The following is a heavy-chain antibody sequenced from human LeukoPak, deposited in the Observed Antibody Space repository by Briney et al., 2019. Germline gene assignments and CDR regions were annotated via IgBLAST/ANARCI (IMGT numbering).Heavy chain of an antibody. CDR2: IYYSGST. V-gene: IGHV4-39*02. Sequence: SETLSLTCTVSGGSISSSNYYWGWIRQPPGKGLEWIGSIYYSGSTYSNPSLKSRVTISVDTSNNEFSLKLSSVTAADTAVYYCARDRIDIVVVPAAWFDPWGQGTLVTVSS. D-gene: IGHD2-2*01. J-gene: IGHJ5*02. CDR3: ARDRIDIVVVPAAWFDP. CDR1: GGSISSSNYY.